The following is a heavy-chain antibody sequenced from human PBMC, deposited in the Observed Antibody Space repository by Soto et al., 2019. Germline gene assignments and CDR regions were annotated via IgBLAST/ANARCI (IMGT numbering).Heavy chain of an antibody. CDR2: IYYNGTT. CDR1: GGSISHYY. CDR3: TRGHWALDS. D-gene: IGHD3-16*01. Sequence: SETLSLTCTVSGGSISHYYWSWIRQPPGKGLEWIAYIYYNGTTNSNPSLKGRVTISLDMSKSQFSLKLTSVTAADTAVYYCTRGHWALDSWAQGTLVTVSS. V-gene: IGHV4-59*01. J-gene: IGHJ5*01.